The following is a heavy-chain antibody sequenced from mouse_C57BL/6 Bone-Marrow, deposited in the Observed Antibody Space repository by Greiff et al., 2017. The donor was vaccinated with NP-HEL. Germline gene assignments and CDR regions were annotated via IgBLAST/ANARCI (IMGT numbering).Heavy chain of an antibody. D-gene: IGHD1-1*01. Sequence: VQLQQSGPELVKPGASVKISCKASGYTFTDYYMNWVKQSHGKSLEWIGDINPNNGGTSYNQKFKGKATLTVDKSSSTAYMELRSLTSEDSAIYYCAGMTVEATDYWGQGTTLTVSS. V-gene: IGHV1-26*01. CDR2: INPNNGGT. J-gene: IGHJ2*01. CDR3: AGMTVEATDY. CDR1: GYTFTDYY.